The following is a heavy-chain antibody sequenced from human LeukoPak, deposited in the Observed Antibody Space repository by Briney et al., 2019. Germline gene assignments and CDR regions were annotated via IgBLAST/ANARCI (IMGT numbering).Heavy chain of an antibody. D-gene: IGHD2-15*01. CDR3: ARGDVVYYYYGLDV. Sequence: GGSLRHSCAPSGYTLSRDWMSWVRQAPGKGLERVANIKHDGSETYYVDSVKGRFTISRDNAKNSLYLQMNSLRAEDTAVYYCARGDVVYYYYGLDVLGKGTTVTVSS. J-gene: IGHJ6*04. CDR1: GYTLSRDW. V-gene: IGHV3-7*03. CDR2: IKHDGSET.